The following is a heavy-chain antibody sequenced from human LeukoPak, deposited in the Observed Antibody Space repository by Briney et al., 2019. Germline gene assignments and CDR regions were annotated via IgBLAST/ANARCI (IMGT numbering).Heavy chain of an antibody. CDR3: ARASQWLVPDDY. D-gene: IGHD6-19*01. CDR2: ISSSSSYI. Sequence: GGSLRLSCAASGFTFSSYSMNWVRQAPGKGLEWVSSISSSSSYIYYADSVKGRFTISRDNAKNSLYLQMNSLRAEDTAVYYCARASQWLVPDDYWGQGTLVTVSS. CDR1: GFTFSSYS. J-gene: IGHJ4*02. V-gene: IGHV3-21*01.